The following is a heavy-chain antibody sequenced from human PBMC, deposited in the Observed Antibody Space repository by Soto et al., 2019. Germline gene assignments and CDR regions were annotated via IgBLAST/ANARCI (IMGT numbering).Heavy chain of an antibody. CDR2: TYYRSKWYN. D-gene: IGHD1-7*01. CDR3: ARGGGYNLNYGSIWNWFDP. CDR1: GDSVASNSAA. V-gene: IGHV6-1*01. Sequence: QVPLQQSVPGLVKPSQTISLTCAISGDSVASNSAAWNWIRQSPSRGLEWLGRTYYRSKWYNSYAVSVKSRITITRDTSKNQFSRQLNSVTPEDTAVYDCARGGGYNLNYGSIWNWFDPWGQVTLVTVAS. J-gene: IGHJ5*02.